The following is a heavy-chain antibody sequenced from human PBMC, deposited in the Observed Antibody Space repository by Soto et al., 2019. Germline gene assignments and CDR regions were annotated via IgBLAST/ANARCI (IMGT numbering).Heavy chain of an antibody. CDR1: GYTFTSYG. V-gene: IGHV1-18*01. J-gene: IGHJ5*02. Sequence: QVQLVQSGAEVKKPGASVKVSCKASGYTFTSYGISWVRQAPGQGLEWMGWISAYNGNTNYAQKVQGRVTMTTDTSTSTVYMELRSLRSDDTALYYCARDRAVSQGYCSGGSCYSVWFDPWGQGTLVTVSS. D-gene: IGHD2-15*01. CDR3: ARDRAVSQGYCSGGSCYSVWFDP. CDR2: ISAYNGNT.